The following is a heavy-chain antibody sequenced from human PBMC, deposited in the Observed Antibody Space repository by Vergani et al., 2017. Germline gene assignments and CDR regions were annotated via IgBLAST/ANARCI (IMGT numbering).Heavy chain of an antibody. CDR3: AHSSGWGWFDP. Sequence: QVTLKESGPALVKPTQTLTLTCTFSGFSLSTSGMRVSWIRQPPGKALEWLARIDWDDDKFYSTSLKTRLTISKDTSKNQVVLTMTNMDPVDTATYYCAHSSGWGWFDPWGQGTLVTVSS. D-gene: IGHD6-19*01. CDR2: IDWDDDK. V-gene: IGHV2-70*04. J-gene: IGHJ5*02. CDR1: GFSLSTSGMR.